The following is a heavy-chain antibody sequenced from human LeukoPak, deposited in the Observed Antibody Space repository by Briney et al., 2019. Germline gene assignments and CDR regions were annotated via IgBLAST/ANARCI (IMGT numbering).Heavy chain of an antibody. CDR2: ISAGGVDT. D-gene: IGHD3-9*01. V-gene: IGHV3-23*01. CDR1: GFTVSNYA. Sequence: GGSLRLSCAASGFTVSNYAVTWVRQAPGKGLEWVSAISAGGVDTFYADSVRGRFTISRDNSKSTLYLQMNSLRAEDTAVYYCAAKEGLTGYLSGSFEYWGQGTLVTVSS. CDR3: AAKEGLTGYLSGSFEY. J-gene: IGHJ4*02.